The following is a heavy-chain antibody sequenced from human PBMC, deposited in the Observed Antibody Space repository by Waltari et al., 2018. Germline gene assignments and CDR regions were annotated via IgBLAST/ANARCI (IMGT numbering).Heavy chain of an antibody. Sequence: QVQLQQWGPGLLKPSETLSLTCPVYCCSFTGYYWIWIRQPPGKGLEWIGEINHSGSTNYNPSLKSRVTISVDTSKNQFSLKLSSVTAADTAVYYCARGQRELGNFDYWGQGTLVTVSS. D-gene: IGHD7-27*01. CDR3: ARGQRELGNFDY. CDR2: INHSGST. CDR1: CCSFTGYY. V-gene: IGHV4-34*01. J-gene: IGHJ4*02.